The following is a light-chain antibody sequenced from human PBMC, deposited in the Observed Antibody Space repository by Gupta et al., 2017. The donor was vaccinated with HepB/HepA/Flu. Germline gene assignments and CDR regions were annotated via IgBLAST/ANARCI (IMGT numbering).Light chain of an antibody. CDR3: QQDNNWPET. CDR1: QSVSSN. V-gene: IGKV3-15*01. Sequence: EIVMTQSPATLSGSPGERATLSCRASQSVSSNLAWYQQKPGQAHRLLIYGASTRATGIPARFSGSGSGTEFTLTISSRQSEDFAVYYCQQDNNWPETFGQGTKVEIK. CDR2: GAS. J-gene: IGKJ1*01.